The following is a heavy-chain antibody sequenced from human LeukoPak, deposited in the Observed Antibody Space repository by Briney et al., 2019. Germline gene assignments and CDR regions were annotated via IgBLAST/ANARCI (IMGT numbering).Heavy chain of an antibody. Sequence: GRSLRLSCAASGFTFSRYGMHWVRQAPGKGLEWVAVILYDGSNKYYADSVKGRFTISRDNSKNTLYLQMNSLRAEDTAVYYCARDDLYYGSGSYYKMGFDYWGQGTLVTVSS. D-gene: IGHD3-10*01. V-gene: IGHV3-30*03. CDR3: ARDDLYYGSGSYYKMGFDY. CDR1: GFTFSRYG. CDR2: ILYDGSNK. J-gene: IGHJ4*02.